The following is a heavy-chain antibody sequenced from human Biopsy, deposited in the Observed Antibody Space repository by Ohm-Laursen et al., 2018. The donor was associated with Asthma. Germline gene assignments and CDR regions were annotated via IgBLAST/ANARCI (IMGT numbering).Heavy chain of an antibody. D-gene: IGHD4-23*01. CDR3: ARAYGGSFFSGSFDI. CDR1: GFTFSSNA. J-gene: IGHJ3*02. CDR2: IYSGGGT. Sequence: GSLRLSCTASGFTFSSNAMHWVRQPPGKGLEWVSVIYSGGGTYYADSVQGRVTISRDNSKNTLSLQMNSLRAEDTAVYYCARAYGGSFFSGSFDIWGQGTMVTVSS. V-gene: IGHV3-53*01.